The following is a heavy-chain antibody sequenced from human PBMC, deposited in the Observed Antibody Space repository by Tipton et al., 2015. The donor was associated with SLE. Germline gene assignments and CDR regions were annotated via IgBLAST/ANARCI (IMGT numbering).Heavy chain of an antibody. J-gene: IGHJ2*01. CDR1: GFTFSGHA. D-gene: IGHD2-21*01. CDR3: AKDWSYCPGDCYSGFFDL. V-gene: IGHV3-23*01. CDR2: ISSSGGST. Sequence: SLRLSCAASGFTFSGHAMSWVRQASGKGLEWVSTISSSGGSTYDADSVRGRFTISRDNSKDTVNLQLNSLRVEDTAVYYCAKDWSYCPGDCYSGFFDLWGRGTLVTVSS.